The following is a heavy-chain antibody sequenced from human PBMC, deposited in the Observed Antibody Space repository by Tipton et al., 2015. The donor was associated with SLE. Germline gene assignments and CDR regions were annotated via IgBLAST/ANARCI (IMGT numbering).Heavy chain of an antibody. J-gene: IGHJ3*02. Sequence: TLSLTCVVYGESFRAFYWNWIRQSPGKGLEWIGESNHSGTTNYNPSLKSRVSISVDTSKNQFSLKLTSVTAADTAVYYCARGNYDFRGRTFDIWGQGTMVTVSS. CDR1: GESFRAFY. V-gene: IGHV4-34*01. CDR2: SNHSGTT. CDR3: ARGNYDFRGRTFDI. D-gene: IGHD3-3*01.